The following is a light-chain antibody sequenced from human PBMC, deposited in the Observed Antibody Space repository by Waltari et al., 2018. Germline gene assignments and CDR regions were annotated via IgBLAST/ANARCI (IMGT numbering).Light chain of an antibody. CDR1: YIAVAASDS. J-gene: IGLJ2*01. V-gene: IGLV2-14*03. Sequence: QFALTQPASVSGSPGQSITISCSAIYIAVAASDSVSWYQHHPGEAPQVIIYDVTNRPSGVSDRFSASKSANRAFLTISGLQPDDEADYYCSSQTLDGVVLFGGGTKLTVL. CDR3: SSQTLDGVVL. CDR2: DVT.